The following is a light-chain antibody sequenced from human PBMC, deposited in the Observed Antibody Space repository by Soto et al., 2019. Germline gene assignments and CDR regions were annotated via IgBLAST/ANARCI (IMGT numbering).Light chain of an antibody. CDR3: LQDYNYPWT. J-gene: IGKJ1*01. Sequence: AIQMTQSPSSLSASVGDRVTITCRASQGIRNDLGWYQQKPGKAPKLLIYAASSLQSGVPSRFSGSGSGTVFTLTFISLQPEDFATYYCLQDYNYPWTFGQGTKVDIK. CDR1: QGIRND. CDR2: AAS. V-gene: IGKV1-6*01.